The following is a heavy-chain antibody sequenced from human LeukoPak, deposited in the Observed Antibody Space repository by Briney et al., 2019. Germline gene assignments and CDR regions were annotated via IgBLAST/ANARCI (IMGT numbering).Heavy chain of an antibody. J-gene: IGHJ5*02. CDR2: VHSGGST. CDR1: GLTVGGNY. Sequence: GGSLRLSCAASGLTVGGNYMSWVRQAPGKGLEWVLVVHSGGSTYYADSVKGRFTISRDSTKNTLFLQMNSLRAEDTAVYYCARLIYDSSGYYYDHWGRGTLVTVSS. CDR3: ARLIYDSSGYYYDH. D-gene: IGHD3-22*01. V-gene: IGHV3-66*02.